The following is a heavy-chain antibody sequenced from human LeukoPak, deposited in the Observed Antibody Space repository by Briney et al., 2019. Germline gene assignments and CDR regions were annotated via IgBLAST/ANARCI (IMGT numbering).Heavy chain of an antibody. CDR1: GYTLNELS. V-gene: IGHV1-24*01. CDR2: FDPEDGET. CDR3: ATGVQDYYDSSGYAS. Sequence: GASVTVSCKVSGYTLNELSMHWLRQAPGKGLEWMGGFDPEDGETIYAQKFQGRVTITEDTSTDTAYMELSSLRSEDTAVYYCATGVQDYYDSSGYASWGQGTLVTVSS. D-gene: IGHD3-22*01. J-gene: IGHJ4*02.